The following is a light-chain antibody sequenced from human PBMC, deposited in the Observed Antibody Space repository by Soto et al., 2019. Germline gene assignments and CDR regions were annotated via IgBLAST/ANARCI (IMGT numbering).Light chain of an antibody. V-gene: IGLV2-14*03. CDR3: SSYTSGSTLVV. J-gene: IGLJ2*01. CDR1: SSDVGGHNY. Sequence: QSALTQPASVSGSPGQSITISCTGTSSDVGGHNYVSWYQQYPGKAPKLMIYDVSNRPSGVSNRFSGSKSGNTASLTISGLQTEDEADYYCSSYTSGSTLVVFGGGTKLTVL. CDR2: DVS.